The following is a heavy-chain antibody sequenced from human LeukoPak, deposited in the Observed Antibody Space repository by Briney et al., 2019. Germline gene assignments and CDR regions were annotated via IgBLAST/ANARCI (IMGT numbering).Heavy chain of an antibody. V-gene: IGHV1-8*02. J-gene: IGHJ5*02. CDR1: GYTFTSYG. Sequence: ASVKVSCKASGYTFTSYGISWVRQAPGQGLEWMGWMNPNSGNTGYAQKFQGRVTMTRNTSISTAYMELSSLRSEDTAVYYCAVAGNMVRGVIQPFDPWGQGTLVTVSS. CDR3: AVAGNMVRGVIQPFDP. CDR2: MNPNSGNT. D-gene: IGHD3-10*01.